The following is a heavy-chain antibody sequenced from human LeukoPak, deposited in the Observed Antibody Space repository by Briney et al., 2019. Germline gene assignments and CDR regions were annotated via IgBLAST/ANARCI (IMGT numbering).Heavy chain of an antibody. J-gene: IGHJ3*02. D-gene: IGHD6-13*01. CDR2: IYFTGNT. CDR3: ARQPSRTAAFDI. Sequence: SETLSLTCTVSGASINNYYWSWLRQPPGKGLEWIGYIYFTGNTNYNPSLNSRVTMSVDTSKSQFTSKSQFSLSLSSVTAADTAVYFCARQPSRTAAFDIWGQGTMVTVSS. V-gene: IGHV4-59*08. CDR1: GASINNYY.